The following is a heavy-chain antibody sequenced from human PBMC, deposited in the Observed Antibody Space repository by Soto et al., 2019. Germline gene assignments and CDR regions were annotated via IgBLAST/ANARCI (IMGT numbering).Heavy chain of an antibody. V-gene: IGHV5-10-1*01. D-gene: IGHD3-22*01. Sequence: VESLKSSCNGSGYSFTSYWISWVRQMPGKGLEWMGRIDPSDSYTNYSPSFQGHVTISADKSISTAYLQWSSLKASDTAMYYCARHSEYYDSSGYYPYWGQGTLVTVSS. J-gene: IGHJ4*02. CDR3: ARHSEYYDSSGYYPY. CDR1: GYSFTSYW. CDR2: IDPSDSYT.